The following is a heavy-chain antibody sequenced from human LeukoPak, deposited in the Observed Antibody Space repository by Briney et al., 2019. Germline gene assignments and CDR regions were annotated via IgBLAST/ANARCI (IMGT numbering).Heavy chain of an antibody. CDR2: ISTGTG. V-gene: IGHV4-4*07. CDR3: ARLYYYNGGGLYFGPEAFDL. CDR1: GGSISRYY. J-gene: IGHJ3*01. Sequence: PSETLSLTCTVSGGSISRYYWSWIRQPAGKGLEWIGISTGTGNYNPSLKSRVSVSVDTSRNLVSLTLTSVTAADTGIYYCARLYYYNGGGLYFGPEAFDLWGQGTRVTVSS. D-gene: IGHD3-22*01.